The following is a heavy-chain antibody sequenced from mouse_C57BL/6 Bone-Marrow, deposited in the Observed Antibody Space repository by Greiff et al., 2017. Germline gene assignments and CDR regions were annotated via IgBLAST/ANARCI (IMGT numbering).Heavy chain of an antibody. CDR1: GYEFSSSW. J-gene: IGHJ3*01. D-gene: IGHD1-1*01. V-gene: IGHV1-82*01. CDR3: ARSTDDYYGSSYGFAY. CDR2: IYPGDGDT. Sequence: VQLQQSGPELVKPGASVKISCKASGYEFSSSWMNWVKQRPGKGLEWIGRIYPGDGDTNYTGKFKGKATLTADKSSSTAYMQLSSLTSEGFAVYFCARSTDDYYGSSYGFAYWGQGTLVTVSA.